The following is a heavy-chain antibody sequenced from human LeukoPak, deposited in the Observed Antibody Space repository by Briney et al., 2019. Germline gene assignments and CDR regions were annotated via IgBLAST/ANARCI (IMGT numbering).Heavy chain of an antibody. CDR1: GFTFSSYS. Sequence: GRSLRLSCAASGFTFSSYSMNWVRQAPGKGLEWVSSISSSSSYIYYADSVKGRFTISRDNAKNSLYLQMNSLRAEDTAVYYCARDLQWLVPGYWGQGTLVTVSS. V-gene: IGHV3-21*01. CDR2: ISSSSSYI. D-gene: IGHD6-19*01. CDR3: ARDLQWLVPGY. J-gene: IGHJ4*02.